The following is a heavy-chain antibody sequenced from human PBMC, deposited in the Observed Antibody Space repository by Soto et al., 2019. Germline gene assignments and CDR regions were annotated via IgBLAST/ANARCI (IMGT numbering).Heavy chain of an antibody. V-gene: IGHV3-30-3*01. J-gene: IGHJ4*02. CDR1: GFTFSSYA. Sequence: QVQLVESGGGVVQPGRSLRLSCAASGFTFSSYAMHWVRQAPGKGLEWVAVISYDGSNKYYADSVKGRFTISRDNSKNTLYLQMNSLRAEDTAVYYCAICISSIAAQGNYFDYWGQGTLVTVSS. CDR2: ISYDGSNK. D-gene: IGHD6-6*01. CDR3: AICISSIAAQGNYFDY.